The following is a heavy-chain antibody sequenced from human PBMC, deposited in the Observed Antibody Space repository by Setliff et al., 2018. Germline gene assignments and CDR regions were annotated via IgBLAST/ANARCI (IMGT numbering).Heavy chain of an antibody. CDR1: GYTFSSNA. J-gene: IGHJ4*02. V-gene: IGHV1-3*01. Sequence: ASVKVSCKASGYTFSSNAFHWVRQAPGQTLEWLGWIHAGSSNTLYSERLHDRISITRDTSATTVYMELSSLRSDDTALYYCARMSTLGPHYDFWGQGTLVTSPQ. CDR3: ARMSTLGPHYDF. CDR2: IHAGSSNT. D-gene: IGHD3-3*02.